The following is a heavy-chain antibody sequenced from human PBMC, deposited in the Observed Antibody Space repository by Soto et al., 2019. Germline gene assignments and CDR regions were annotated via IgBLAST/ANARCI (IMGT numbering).Heavy chain of an antibody. CDR3: ARRPVRAGNSGVGFDP. CDR1: GDRIGTGTYH. Sequence: XATLSLTSTVSGDRIGTGTYHWGWSRQSPGKGLEWIGSVYSTGSTQYNPSLKSRVTMSVDTSTNQFSLKLRSVTAADTAIYYRARRPVRAGNSGVGFDPCGQGTLVTVSS. CDR2: VYSTGST. J-gene: IGHJ5*02. V-gene: IGHV4-39*01. D-gene: IGHD2-15*01.